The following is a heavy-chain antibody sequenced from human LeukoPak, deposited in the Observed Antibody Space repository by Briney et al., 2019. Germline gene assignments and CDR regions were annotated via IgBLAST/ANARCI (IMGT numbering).Heavy chain of an antibody. Sequence: PSETLSLTCTVSGGSISSYYWSWIRQPAGKGLEWIGRVYISGSTNYNPSLRSRVIMSVDTSKNQFSLKLTSVTAADTAVYYCARGRIAAAGDGFDYWGQGTLVTVSS. V-gene: IGHV4-4*07. CDR1: GGSISSYY. J-gene: IGHJ4*02. CDR3: ARGRIAAAGDGFDY. D-gene: IGHD6-13*01. CDR2: VYISGST.